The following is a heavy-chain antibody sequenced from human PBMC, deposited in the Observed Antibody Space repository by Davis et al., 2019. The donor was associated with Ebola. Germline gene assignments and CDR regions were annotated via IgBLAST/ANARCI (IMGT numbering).Heavy chain of an antibody. J-gene: IGHJ6*02. D-gene: IGHD2-2*01. Sequence: PGGSLRLSCKGSGYSFTSYWIGWVRQMPGKGLEWMGIIYPGDSDTRYRPSFQGQVTISADKSISTAYLQWSSLKASETAMYYCARLYCSSTSCSYYYYYGMDVWGQGTTVTVSS. V-gene: IGHV5-51*01. CDR1: GYSFTSYW. CDR2: IYPGDSDT. CDR3: ARLYCSSTSCSYYYYYGMDV.